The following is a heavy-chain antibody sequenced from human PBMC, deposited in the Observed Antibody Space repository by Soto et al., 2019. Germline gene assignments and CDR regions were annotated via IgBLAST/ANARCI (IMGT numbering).Heavy chain of an antibody. CDR2: TYYRSKWYN. D-gene: IGHD3-3*01. CDR3: ARGLFVLRFLHAFDI. CDR1: GDSVSGNSAA. J-gene: IGHJ3*02. V-gene: IGHV6-1*01. Sequence: SQTLSLTCAMSGDSVSGNSAAWNWIRQSPSRGLEWLGRTYYRSKWYNDYAVSVKSRITINPDTSKNQFSLQLNSVTPEDTAVYYCARGLFVLRFLHAFDIWGQGTMVTVSS.